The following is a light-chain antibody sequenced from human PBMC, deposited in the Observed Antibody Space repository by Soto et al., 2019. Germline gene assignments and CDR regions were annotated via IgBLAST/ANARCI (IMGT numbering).Light chain of an antibody. CDR2: KAS. CDR1: QTISSW. Sequence: DIQMTQSPSTLSGSVGDRVTITCRASQTISSWLAWYQQKPGKAPKLLIYKASTLKSGVPSRFSGSGSGTEFTPTISSLQPDDFATYYCQNYNSYSESFGQGTKVDIK. J-gene: IGKJ1*01. V-gene: IGKV1-5*03. CDR3: QNYNSYSES.